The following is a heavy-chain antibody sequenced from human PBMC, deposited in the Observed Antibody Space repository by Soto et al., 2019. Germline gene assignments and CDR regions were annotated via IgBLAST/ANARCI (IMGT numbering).Heavy chain of an antibody. V-gene: IGHV4-31*03. CDR2: IYYSGST. CDR1: GGSISSGGYY. Sequence: SETLSLTCTVSGGSISSGGYYWSWIRQHPGKGLEWIGYIYYSGSTYYNPSLKSRVTISVDTSKNQFSLKLSSVTAADTAVYYCARVVVEINGMDVWGQGTTVTVSS. CDR3: ARVVVEINGMDV. D-gene: IGHD1-1*01. J-gene: IGHJ6*01.